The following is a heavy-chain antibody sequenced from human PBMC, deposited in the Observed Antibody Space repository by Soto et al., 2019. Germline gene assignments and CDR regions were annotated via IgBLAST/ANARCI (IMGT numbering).Heavy chain of an antibody. V-gene: IGHV6-1*01. Sequence: SQTLSLTCALSGDSVSSNSAAWNWIRQSPSRGLEWLGRTYYRSKWYNDYAVSVKSRITINPDTSKNQFSLQLNSVTPADTAVYFCARDVDSSSAVLGIVVVVAAPLFDYSGQGTLVTDSS. J-gene: IGHJ4*02. D-gene: IGHD2-15*01. CDR1: GDSVSSNSAA. CDR2: TYYRSKWYN. CDR3: ARDVDSSSAVLGIVVVVAAPLFDY.